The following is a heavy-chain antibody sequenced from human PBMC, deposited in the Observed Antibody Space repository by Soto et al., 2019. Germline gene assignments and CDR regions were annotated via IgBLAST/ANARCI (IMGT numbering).Heavy chain of an antibody. Sequence: QVQLVQSGAEVKKPGASVKVSCKASGYTFTSYYMHWVRQAPGQGLEWMGIINPSGGSTSYAQKFQGRVTMTRDTYTSTVYMELSSMRSEDTAVYYCARVSLSAAGLNYFDYWGQGTLVTVSS. CDR2: INPSGGST. CDR3: ARVSLSAAGLNYFDY. J-gene: IGHJ4*02. CDR1: GYTFTSYY. D-gene: IGHD6-13*01. V-gene: IGHV1-46*01.